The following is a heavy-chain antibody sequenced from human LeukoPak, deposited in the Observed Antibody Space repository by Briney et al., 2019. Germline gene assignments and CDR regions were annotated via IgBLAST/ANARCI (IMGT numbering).Heavy chain of an antibody. CDR2: INADDGRT. CDR3: AKDATRTSGWYYFDY. D-gene: IGHD6-19*01. CDR1: GSTFSSYA. Sequence: GGSLRLSCAASGSTFSSYAMSWVRQAPGKGLEWVSGINADDGRTYYADSAKGRFTISRDNSKNTLSLQLNSLRAEDTAVYYCAKDATRTSGWYYFDYWGQGTLVTVSS. V-gene: IGHV3-23*01. J-gene: IGHJ4*02.